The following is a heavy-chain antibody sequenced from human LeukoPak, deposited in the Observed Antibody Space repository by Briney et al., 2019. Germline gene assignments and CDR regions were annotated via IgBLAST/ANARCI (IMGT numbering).Heavy chain of an antibody. Sequence: GESLKISCKGSGYSFSRYWIAWVRQVPGKGLEWMGIIYPGDSDTRYSPSFQGQVTISADKSISTAYLQWSSLKASDTAMYYCARGKFVDFDYWGQGTLVTVSS. J-gene: IGHJ4*02. CDR3: ARGKFVDFDY. V-gene: IGHV5-51*01. D-gene: IGHD2-21*01. CDR2: IYPGDSDT. CDR1: GYSFSRYW.